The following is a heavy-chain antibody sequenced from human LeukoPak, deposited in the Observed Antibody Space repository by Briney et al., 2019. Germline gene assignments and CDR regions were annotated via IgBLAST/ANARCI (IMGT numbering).Heavy chain of an antibody. Sequence: GGSLRLSCAASGFTFSSYGMHWVRQAPGKGLEWVAVISYDGSNKYYADSVKGRFTIPRDNSKNTLYLQMNSLRAEDTAVYYCAKDQADGYNAPRFDPWGQGTLVTVSS. CDR2: ISYDGSNK. V-gene: IGHV3-30*18. CDR3: AKDQADGYNAPRFDP. J-gene: IGHJ5*02. D-gene: IGHD5-24*01. CDR1: GFTFSSYG.